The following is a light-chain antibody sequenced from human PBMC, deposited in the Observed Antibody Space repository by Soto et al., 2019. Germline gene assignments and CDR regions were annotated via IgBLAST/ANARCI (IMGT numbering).Light chain of an antibody. Sequence: DIHMSQSPSSLFASVGDRVTITCQASQDITHFLNWYQQKPGKAPKLLIYHASNLQTGVPSRFSGSGSGTDFSLTISTFQPEDVATYYCHQCDSLPGTFGQGTQLEI. CDR3: HQCDSLPGT. V-gene: IGKV1-33*01. J-gene: IGKJ2*02. CDR2: HAS. CDR1: QDITHF.